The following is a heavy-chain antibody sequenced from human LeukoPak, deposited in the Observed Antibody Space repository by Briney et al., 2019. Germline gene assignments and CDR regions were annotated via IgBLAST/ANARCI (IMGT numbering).Heavy chain of an antibody. CDR3: AKSPRNPESFYYYMDV. J-gene: IGHJ6*03. D-gene: IGHD1-14*01. CDR1: GFTFSSYG. Sequence: TGGSLRLSCPASGFTFSSYGMQWVRQAPGKGLEWVALIWYDGTNKYYADSVKGRFTISRDNSKNTLYLQMNSLRAEDTGVYYCAKSPRNPESFYYYMDVWGKGTTVTVSS. V-gene: IGHV3-33*06. CDR2: IWYDGTNK.